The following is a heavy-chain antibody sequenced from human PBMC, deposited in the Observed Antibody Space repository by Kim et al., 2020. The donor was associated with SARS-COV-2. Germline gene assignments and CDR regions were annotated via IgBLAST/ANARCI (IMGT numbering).Heavy chain of an antibody. CDR1: GFTFGDYA. CDR3: AKDSGVYSSGDQIDY. D-gene: IGHD6-19*01. V-gene: IGHV3-9*01. CDR2: ISWNSGSI. Sequence: GGSLRLSCAASGFTFGDYAMHWVRQAPGKGLEWVSGISWNSGSIGYADSVKGRFTISRDNAKNSLYLQMNSLRAEDTALYYCAKDSGVYSSGDQIDYWGQGTLVTVSS. J-gene: IGHJ4*02.